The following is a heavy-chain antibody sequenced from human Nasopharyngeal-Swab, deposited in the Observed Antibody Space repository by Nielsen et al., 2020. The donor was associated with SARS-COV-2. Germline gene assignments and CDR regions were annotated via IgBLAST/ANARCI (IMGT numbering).Heavy chain of an antibody. D-gene: IGHD1-26*01. V-gene: IGHV3-23*01. CDR3: AKDVGLLSLGAFDY. Sequence: WIRQPPGKGLEWVSAISGSGGSTYYADSVKGRFTISRDNSKHTLYLQMNSLRAEDTAVYYGAKDVGLLSLGAFDYWGQGTLVTVSS. CDR2: ISGSGGST. J-gene: IGHJ4*02.